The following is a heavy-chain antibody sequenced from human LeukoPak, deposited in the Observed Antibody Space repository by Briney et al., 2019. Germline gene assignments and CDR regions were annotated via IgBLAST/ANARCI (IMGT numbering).Heavy chain of an antibody. CDR3: ARALSSGRREENWFDP. J-gene: IGHJ5*02. CDR2: INPSGGST. V-gene: IGHV1-46*01. Sequence: ASVKVSCKASGYTFTSYYMHWVRQAPGQGLEWMGIINPSGGSTSYAQKFQGRVTMTRDTSTSTVYMELSSLRSEDTAVYYCARALSSGRREENWFDPWGQGTLVTVSS. D-gene: IGHD6-6*01. CDR1: GYTFTSYY.